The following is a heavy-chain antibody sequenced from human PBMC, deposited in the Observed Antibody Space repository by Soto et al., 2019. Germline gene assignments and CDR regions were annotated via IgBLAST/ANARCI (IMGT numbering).Heavy chain of an antibody. V-gene: IGHV3-23*01. CDR1: GFTFSSYA. Sequence: GESLRLSCAASGFTFSSYAMSWVRQAPGKGLEWVSAISGSGGSTYYADSVKGRFTISRDNSKNTLYLQMNSLRAEDTAVYYCAKDTYAFVDTAMVIGVSVDYWGQGTLVTVSS. CDR2: ISGSGGST. J-gene: IGHJ4*02. D-gene: IGHD5-18*01. CDR3: AKDTYAFVDTAMVIGVSVDY.